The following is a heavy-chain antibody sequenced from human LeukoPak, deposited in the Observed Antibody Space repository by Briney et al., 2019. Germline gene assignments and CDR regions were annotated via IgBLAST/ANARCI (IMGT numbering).Heavy chain of an antibody. CDR2: IYPGDSDT. Sequence: GESLKISCQVSGYIFPDYWIGWVRQMPGKGLEWMGIIYPGDSDTAYSPFFQGQVTISVDKSISTAYLQWSSLKASDTAMYSCARQSRDGSKTRGYYFDHWGQGTLVTVSS. CDR3: ARQSRDGSKTRGYYFDH. J-gene: IGHJ4*02. V-gene: IGHV5-51*01. D-gene: IGHD3-10*01. CDR1: GYIFPDYW.